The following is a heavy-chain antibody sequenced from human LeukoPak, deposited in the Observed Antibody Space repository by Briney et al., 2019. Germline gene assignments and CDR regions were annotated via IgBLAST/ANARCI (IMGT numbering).Heavy chain of an antibody. D-gene: IGHD6-13*01. Sequence: GGSLRLSCAASGFTFDDYGMSWVRQAPGKGLEWVSGINWNGGSTGYADSVKGRFTISRDNSKNTLYLQMNSLRAEDTAVYYCARCSSSWYDYWGQGTLVTVSS. J-gene: IGHJ4*02. CDR3: ARCSSSWYDY. V-gene: IGHV3-20*04. CDR1: GFTFDDYG. CDR2: INWNGGST.